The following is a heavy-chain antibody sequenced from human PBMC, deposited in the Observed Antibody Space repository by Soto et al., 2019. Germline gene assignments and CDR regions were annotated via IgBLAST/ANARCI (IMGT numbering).Heavy chain of an antibody. CDR1: GYTFTSYG. V-gene: IGHV1-18*04. D-gene: IGHD6-13*01. J-gene: IGHJ4*02. CDR2: ISAYNGNT. Sequence: ASVKVSCKASGYTFTSYGISWVRQAPGQGLEWMGWISAYNGNTNYAQKLQGRVTMTTDTSTSTAYMELRSLRSDETAVYYCASNRLSRTAAGLTDYWGQGTLVIVSS. CDR3: ASNRLSRTAAGLTDY.